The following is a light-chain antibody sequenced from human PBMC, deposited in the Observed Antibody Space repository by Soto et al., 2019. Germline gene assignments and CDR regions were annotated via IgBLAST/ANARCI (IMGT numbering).Light chain of an antibody. V-gene: IGKV3D-20*02. Sequence: LTRSPGTLSLSPGETATPPCSASQSVTSPYLAWYQQKPGHAPRLLIYDAFTRATGIPDKFIGSGSGSDFSLTISGLEPEDAAIYYCQPYNNWRLTFGGGTKVDIK. J-gene: IGKJ4*01. CDR1: QSVTSPY. CDR2: DAF. CDR3: QPYNNWRLT.